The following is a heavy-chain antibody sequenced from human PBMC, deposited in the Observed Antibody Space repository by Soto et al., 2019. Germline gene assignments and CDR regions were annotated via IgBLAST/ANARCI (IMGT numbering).Heavy chain of an antibody. Sequence: ESLKISCKGSGYSFTSYWIGWVRQLPGKGLEWMGIIYPGDSDTRYSPSFQGQVTISADKSITTAYLQWSSLKASDTAMYYCATQQQLALFDYWGQGTLVTVSS. J-gene: IGHJ4*02. V-gene: IGHV5-51*01. D-gene: IGHD6-13*01. CDR2: IYPGDSDT. CDR1: GYSFTSYW. CDR3: ATQQQLALFDY.